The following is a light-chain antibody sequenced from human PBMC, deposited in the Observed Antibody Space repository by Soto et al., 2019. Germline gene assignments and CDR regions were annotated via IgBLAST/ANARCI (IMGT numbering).Light chain of an antibody. Sequence: IVLTQSPGTLSLSPGEVATLSCGASQTITYNFLAWYQKKPGLALRLLVYDASNRATGIPDRFSGSGSGTDFTLTISTLEPEDFAVYYCQHYGESSSTFGGGTRVEI. J-gene: IGKJ4*01. V-gene: IGKV3D-20*01. CDR1: QTITYNF. CDR3: QHYGESSST. CDR2: DAS.